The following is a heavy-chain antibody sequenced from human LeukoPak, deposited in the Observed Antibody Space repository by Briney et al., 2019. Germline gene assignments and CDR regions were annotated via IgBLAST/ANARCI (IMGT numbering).Heavy chain of an antibody. CDR2: INPNSGAT. V-gene: IGHV1-2*02. CDR3: ARNPPYCTSTDCYNDY. CDR1: GYTFTTYY. D-gene: IGHD2-2*02. J-gene: IGHJ4*02. Sequence: GASVKVSCKASGYTFTTYYMHWVRQAPGQGLEWMGWINPNSGATTYAQKFQGRVTMTRDTSISTAYMELSGLTSDDTGVYYCARNPPYCTSTDCYNDYWGQGTLVTVSS.